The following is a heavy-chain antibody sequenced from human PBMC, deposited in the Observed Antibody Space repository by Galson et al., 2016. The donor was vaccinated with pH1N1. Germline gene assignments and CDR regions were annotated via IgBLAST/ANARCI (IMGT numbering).Heavy chain of an antibody. V-gene: IGHV3-30*18. J-gene: IGHJ5*02. CDR3: AKATTKPRGRNHVDT. CDR2: ISYDGSNE. CDR1: GFTFSRYG. Sequence: SLRLSCAASGFTFSRYGMHWVRQAPGKGLEWVALISYDGSNEYYADSVKSRFTISRDNSKNTLYLQMNSLRTEDTDVYYCAKATTKPRGRNHVDTWGQGNLVTGSP. D-gene: IGHD3-10*01.